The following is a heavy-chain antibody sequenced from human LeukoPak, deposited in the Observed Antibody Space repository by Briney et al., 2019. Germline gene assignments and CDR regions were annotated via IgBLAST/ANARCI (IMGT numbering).Heavy chain of an antibody. CDR1: GYTFTSYG. CDR2: IRAYNGNT. V-gene: IGHV1-18*04. J-gene: IGHJ4*02. D-gene: IGHD3-16*01. Sequence: ASVKVSCKASGYTFTSYGLSWVRQAPGQGLEWMGWIRAYNGNTNYAQKLQGRGTMTTDTSTSTAYMELRSLRSDDTAVYYRARERNLGVSDYWGQGTLVTVSS. CDR3: ARERNLGVSDY.